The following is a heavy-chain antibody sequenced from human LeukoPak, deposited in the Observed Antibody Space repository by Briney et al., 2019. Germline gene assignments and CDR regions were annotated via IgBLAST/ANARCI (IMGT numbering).Heavy chain of an antibody. Sequence: SVKVSCKASGGTFSSYAISWVRQAPGQGLEWMGGIIPIFGTANYAQKFQGRVTITADESTSTAYMELRSLKSDDTAVYYCARGIYMAFDIWGQGTMVTVSS. CDR3: ARGIYMAFDI. CDR1: GGTFSSYA. D-gene: IGHD6-13*01. J-gene: IGHJ3*02. CDR2: IIPIFGTA. V-gene: IGHV1-69*13.